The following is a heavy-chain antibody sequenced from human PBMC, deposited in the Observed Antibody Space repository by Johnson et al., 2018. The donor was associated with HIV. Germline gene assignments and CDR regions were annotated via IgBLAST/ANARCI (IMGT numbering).Heavy chain of an antibody. J-gene: IGHJ3*02. V-gene: IGHV3-30*19. Sequence: QVQLVESGGGVVQPGRSLRLSCAASGFTFSSYGMHWVRQAPGKGLEWVAVISYDGSNKYYADSVKGRFIISRDTSKNTLYLQMNSLRAEDTAVYYCARDSGRYSSSWATFGAFDICGQGTMVTVSS. CDR3: ARDSGRYSSSWATFGAFDI. D-gene: IGHD6-13*01. CDR2: ISYDGSNK. CDR1: GFTFSSYG.